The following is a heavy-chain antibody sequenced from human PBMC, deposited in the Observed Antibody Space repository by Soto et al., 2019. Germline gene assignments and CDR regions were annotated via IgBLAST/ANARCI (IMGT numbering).Heavy chain of an antibody. V-gene: IGHV3-23*01. J-gene: IGHJ1*01. Sequence: EVQLLESGGGLVQPGGSLRLSCAASGFIFSNSAISWVRQAPGKGLEWVSAISGSGGSTYYADSVKGRFTISRDNSINTLYLQMNSLRVEDTAVYYCAKDRQWLVSDDFHHWGQGTLVTVSS. CDR1: GFIFSNSA. D-gene: IGHD6-19*01. CDR3: AKDRQWLVSDDFHH. CDR2: ISGSGGST.